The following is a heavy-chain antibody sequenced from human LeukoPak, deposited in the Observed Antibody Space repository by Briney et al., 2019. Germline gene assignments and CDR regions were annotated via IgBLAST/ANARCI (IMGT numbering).Heavy chain of an antibody. CDR2: ISGSGETI. J-gene: IGHJ5*02. D-gene: IGHD5/OR15-5a*01. CDR1: GFTFSAYQ. CDR3: AREVSTSWFDP. Sequence: GGSLRLSCAASGFTFSAYQMHWLRQAPGKGLEWVSYISGSGETIYYADSVKGRFTMSSDNAKDSLYLQMSSLTVDDTAVYYCAREVSTSWFDPWGQGTLVTVSS. V-gene: IGHV3-48*03.